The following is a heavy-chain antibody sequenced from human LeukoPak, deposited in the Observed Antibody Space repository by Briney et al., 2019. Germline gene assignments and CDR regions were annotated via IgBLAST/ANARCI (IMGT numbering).Heavy chain of an antibody. CDR1: GLTFSSYA. V-gene: IGHV3-23*01. J-gene: IGHJ6*03. D-gene: IGHD6-13*01. CDR3: AKDPLAAAGTAYYYYMDV. CDR2: ISGSGGGT. Sequence: GGSLSLSCAASGLTFSSYAMSSARHARGKGLEWVSYISGSGGGTYYADSVKGRFTISRDNSKNTLYLQMNSLRAEDTAVYYCAKDPLAAAGTAYYYYMDVWGKGTTVTVSS.